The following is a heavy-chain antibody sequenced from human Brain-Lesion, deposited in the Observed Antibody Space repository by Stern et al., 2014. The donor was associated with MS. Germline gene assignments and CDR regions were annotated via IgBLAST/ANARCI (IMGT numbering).Heavy chain of an antibody. CDR2: INPKTGGP. J-gene: IGHJ6*02. CDR1: GYIFTGYY. Sequence: VQLVQSGAEVKKSGASVKVSCKTSGYIFTGYYIHWVRQAPGQGLAWMAWINPKTGGPKYAQKFQGRVTMSRDTSISTAYVELSSLTSDDTAVYYCARDQRGITIFGVVTDYYYLGMDVWGQGTTVTVSS. D-gene: IGHD3-3*01. V-gene: IGHV1-2*02. CDR3: ARDQRGITIFGVVTDYYYLGMDV.